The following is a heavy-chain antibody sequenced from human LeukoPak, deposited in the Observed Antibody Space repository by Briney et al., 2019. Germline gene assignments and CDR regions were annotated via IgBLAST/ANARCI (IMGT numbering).Heavy chain of an antibody. J-gene: IGHJ4*02. CDR2: INHSGST. V-gene: IGHV4-34*01. D-gene: IGHD5-18*01. Sequence: PSGTLSLTCAVYGGSFSGYYWSWIRQPPGKGLEWIGEINHSGSTNYNPSLKSRVTISVDTSKNQFSLKLSSVTAADTAVYYCASGGRGYSYGLWGQGTLVTVSS. CDR3: ASGGRGYSYGL. CDR1: GGSFSGYY.